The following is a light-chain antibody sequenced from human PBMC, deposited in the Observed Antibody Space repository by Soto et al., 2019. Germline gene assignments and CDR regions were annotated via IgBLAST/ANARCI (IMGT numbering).Light chain of an antibody. CDR1: QSISSSD. CDR2: GAS. CDR3: QQYGSSLPIT. Sequence: EIVLTQSPGTMSLSPGERATLSCRASQSISSSDLAWNQQKPGQAPKLLIYGASNRATGIPDRFSGSGSGTDFTLIISRLEPEDFAVYYCQQYGSSLPITFGQGTRLEIK. J-gene: IGKJ5*01. V-gene: IGKV3-20*01.